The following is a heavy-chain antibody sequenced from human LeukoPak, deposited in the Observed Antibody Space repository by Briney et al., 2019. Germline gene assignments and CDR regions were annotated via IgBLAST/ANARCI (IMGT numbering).Heavy chain of an antibody. Sequence: GGSLRLSCAASRFTFSSYAMSWVRQAPGKGLEWVSAISGSGGSTHYADSVKGRFTISRDNSKNTLYLQMNSLRAEDTAVYYCAKGTYSGYDVDYWGQGTLVTVSS. V-gene: IGHV3-23*01. CDR3: AKGTYSGYDVDY. CDR1: RFTFSSYA. CDR2: ISGSGGST. D-gene: IGHD5-12*01. J-gene: IGHJ4*02.